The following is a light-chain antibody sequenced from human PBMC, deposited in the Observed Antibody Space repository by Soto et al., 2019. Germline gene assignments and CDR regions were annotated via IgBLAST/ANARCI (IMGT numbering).Light chain of an antibody. CDR1: QSVSSSF. J-gene: IGKJ2*01. V-gene: IGKV3-20*01. CDR2: GAS. Sequence: EIVLTQSPGTLSLSPGERATLSCRASQSVSSSFLAWYQQKPGQAPRLLIYGASSMPTGVPDRFSGSGSGTDFTLTISRLEPEDFAVYYCQQYSSAPLTFGQGTKLEIK. CDR3: QQYSSAPLT.